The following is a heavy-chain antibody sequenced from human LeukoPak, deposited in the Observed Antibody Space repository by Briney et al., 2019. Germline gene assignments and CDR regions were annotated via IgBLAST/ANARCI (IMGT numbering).Heavy chain of an antibody. D-gene: IGHD3-9*01. CDR1: GGSISSGGYY. V-gene: IGHV4-31*03. Sequence: SETLSLTCTVSGGSISSGGYYWSWIRQHPGKGLEWIGYIYYSGSTYYNPSLKSRVTISVDTSKNQFSLKLSSVTAADTAVYYCARDHNDILTGSTAFDIWGQGTWSPSLQ. CDR2: IYYSGST. CDR3: ARDHNDILTGSTAFDI. J-gene: IGHJ3*02.